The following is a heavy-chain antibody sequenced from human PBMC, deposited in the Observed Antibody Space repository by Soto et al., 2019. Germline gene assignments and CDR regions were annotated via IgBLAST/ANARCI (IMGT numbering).Heavy chain of an antibody. J-gene: IGHJ6*02. D-gene: IGHD6-6*01. V-gene: IGHV1-69*06. CDR3: AKCIAARLASYGMDV. Sequence: SVKVSCKASGGTFSSYAISWVRQAPGQGLEWMGGIIPIFGTANYAQKFQGRVTITADKSTSTAYMELSSLRSEDTAVYYCAKCIAARLASYGMDVWGQGXTVTVSS. CDR1: GGTFSSYA. CDR2: IIPIFGTA.